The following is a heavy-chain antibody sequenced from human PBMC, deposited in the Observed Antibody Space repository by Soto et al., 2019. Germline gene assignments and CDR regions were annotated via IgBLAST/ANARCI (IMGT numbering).Heavy chain of an antibody. Sequence: SETLSLTCTVSGGSISSYYWSWIRQPAGKGLEWIGRIYTSGSTNYNPSLKSRVTMSVDTSKNQFSLKLSSVTAADTAVYYCARDSKEYDFWSGWSMDVWRQRTTVTVSS. J-gene: IGHJ6*02. CDR2: IYTSGST. D-gene: IGHD3-3*01. CDR3: ARDSKEYDFWSGWSMDV. CDR1: GGSISSYY. V-gene: IGHV4-4*07.